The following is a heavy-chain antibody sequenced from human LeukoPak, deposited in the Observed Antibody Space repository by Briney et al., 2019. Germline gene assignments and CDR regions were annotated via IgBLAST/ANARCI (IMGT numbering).Heavy chain of an antibody. J-gene: IGHJ6*03. CDR3: ARGHIGYCSSTSCYASFYYYYYMDV. CDR1: GGSISSGSYY. D-gene: IGHD2-2*03. CDR2: IYTSGST. Sequence: PSQTLSLTCTVSGGSISSGSYYWSWIRQPAGKGLEWIGRIYTSGSTNYNPSLKSRVTISVDTSKNQFSLKLSSVTAADTAVYYCARGHIGYCSSTSCYASFYYYYYMDVWGKGTTVTVSS. V-gene: IGHV4-61*02.